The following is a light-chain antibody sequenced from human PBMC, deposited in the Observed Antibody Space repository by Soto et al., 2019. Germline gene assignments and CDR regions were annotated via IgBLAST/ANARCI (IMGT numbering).Light chain of an antibody. CDR2: DVT. J-gene: IGLJ2*01. V-gene: IGLV2-14*03. CDR1: SSGAYDY. Sequence: QSVLTQPASVSGSPGQSITISCTGASSGAYDYVSWYQQHPGTAPKLLIFDVTNRPSGVSSRFSGSKSGNTASLTISGLHTEDEADYYCSSYISGTKVVFGGGTQLTVL. CDR3: SSYISGTKVV.